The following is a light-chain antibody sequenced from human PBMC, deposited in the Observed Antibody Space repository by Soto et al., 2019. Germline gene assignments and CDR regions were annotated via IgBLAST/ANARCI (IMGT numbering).Light chain of an antibody. CDR2: AAS. CDR3: LQDYNYPWT. V-gene: IGKV1-6*01. Sequence: AIQMTQSPSSLSASVVDRVTFTCRASQGIRKDLGWYQQKPGKAPKLLIYAASSLQSGVPSRFSGSGSGTDFTLTISSPQPEDFATYYCLQDYNYPWTFGQGTKVDIK. J-gene: IGKJ1*01. CDR1: QGIRKD.